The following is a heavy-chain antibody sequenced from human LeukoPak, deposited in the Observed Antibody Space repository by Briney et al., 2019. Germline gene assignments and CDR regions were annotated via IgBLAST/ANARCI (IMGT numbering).Heavy chain of an antibody. V-gene: IGHV3-7*02. J-gene: IGHJ4*02. CDR3: AQVVRYHSDH. D-gene: IGHD6-13*01. CDR2: IKQDGSAK. Sequence: PGGSLRLSCAASGFTFSSYWMSWVRQAPGKGLEWVANIKQDGSAKYYVDSVKGRFTISRDSAKNSLYLQMNRLRVEDTAVYYCAQVVRYHSDHWGQGTQVTVAS. CDR1: GFTFSSYW.